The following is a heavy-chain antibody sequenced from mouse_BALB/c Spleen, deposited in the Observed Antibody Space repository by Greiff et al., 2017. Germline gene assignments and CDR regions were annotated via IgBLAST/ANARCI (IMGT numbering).Heavy chain of an antibody. J-gene: IGHJ4*01. CDR3: ARYSYAMDY. V-gene: IGHV3-6*02. CDR1: GYSITSGYY. CDR2: ISYDGSN. Sequence: ESGPGLVKPSQSLSITCSVTGYSITSGYYWNWIRQFPGNKLEWMGYISYDGSNNYNPSLKNRISTTRDTSKNQFFLKLNSVTTEDTATYYCARYSYAMDYWGQGTSVTVSA.